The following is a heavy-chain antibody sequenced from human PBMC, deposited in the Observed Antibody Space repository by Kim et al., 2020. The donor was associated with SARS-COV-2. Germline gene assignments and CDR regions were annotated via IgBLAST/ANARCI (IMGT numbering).Heavy chain of an antibody. CDR1: GGSISSYY. CDR3: ARDVRVRGPPGVTQHYGMDV. Sequence: SETLSLTCTVSGGSISSYYWSWIRQPPGKGLEWIGYIYYSGSTNYNPSLKSRVTISVDTSKNQFSLKLSSVTAADTAVYYCARDVRVRGPPGVTQHYGMDVWGQGTTVTVSS. J-gene: IGHJ6*02. CDR2: IYYSGST. D-gene: IGHD3-10*01. V-gene: IGHV4-59*01.